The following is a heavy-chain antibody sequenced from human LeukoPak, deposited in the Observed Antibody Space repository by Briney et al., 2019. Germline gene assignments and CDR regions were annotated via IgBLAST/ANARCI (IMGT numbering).Heavy chain of an antibody. CDR2: IYYTGST. CDR3: ARGGVISGSYNY. D-gene: IGHD1-26*01. CDR1: GGSTSNYY. Sequence: SETLSLTCSVSGGSTSNYYWSWIRQPPGKGLEWIGYIYYTGSTNYNPSLRSRVTISVDTSKNQFSLKLSSVTAADTAVYYCARGGVISGSYNYWGQGTLVTVSS. V-gene: IGHV4-59*12. J-gene: IGHJ4*02.